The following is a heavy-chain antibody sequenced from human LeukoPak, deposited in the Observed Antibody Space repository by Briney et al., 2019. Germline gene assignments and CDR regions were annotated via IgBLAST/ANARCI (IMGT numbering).Heavy chain of an antibody. CDR3: ARELGYYNYYDSSGYFPYDAFDI. V-gene: IGHV4-31*03. CDR1: GGSISSSSYY. D-gene: IGHD3-22*01. J-gene: IGHJ3*02. CDR2: IYYSGST. Sequence: PSETLSLTCTVSGGSISSSSYYWGWIRQHPGKGLEWIGYIYYSGSTYYNPSLKSRVTISVDTSKNQFSLKLSSVTAADTAVYYCARELGYYNYYDSSGYFPYDAFDIWGQGTMVTVSS.